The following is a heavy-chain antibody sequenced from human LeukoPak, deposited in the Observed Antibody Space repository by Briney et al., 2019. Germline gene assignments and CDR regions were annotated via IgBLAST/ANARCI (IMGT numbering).Heavy chain of an antibody. CDR2: ISGSGGST. J-gene: IGHJ4*02. CDR1: GFTFSSYA. V-gene: IGHV3-23*01. Sequence: PGGSLRLSCAASGFTFSSYAMSWVRQAPGKGLEWVSGISGSGGSTYYADSVKGWFTISRDDSKNTLYLQMNSLRGEDTAVYYCAKAVSGSYSFDYWGQGTLVTVSS. D-gene: IGHD1-26*01. CDR3: AKAVSGSYSFDY.